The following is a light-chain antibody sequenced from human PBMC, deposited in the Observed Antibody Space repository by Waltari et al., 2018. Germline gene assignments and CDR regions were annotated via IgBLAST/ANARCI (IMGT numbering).Light chain of an antibody. Sequence: SALTQPASVSASPGQSITISCTGTSSDLGRFDLVSWFQQHPGEAPRLIIDEASKRPSGVSNRLSGSKAGTTASLTISGLQAEDEADYYCCSYAGSSSWVFGGGTKLTVL. CDR1: SSDLGRFDL. J-gene: IGLJ3*02. CDR3: CSYAGSSSWV. V-gene: IGLV2-23*01. CDR2: EAS.